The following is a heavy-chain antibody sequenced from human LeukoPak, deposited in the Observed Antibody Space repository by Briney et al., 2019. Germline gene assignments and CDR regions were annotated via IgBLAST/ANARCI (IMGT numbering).Heavy chain of an antibody. CDR3: ARQGVSGSYNLDI. CDR1: GYTFTSYW. CDR2: IYPGDSDT. D-gene: IGHD1-26*01. Sequence: GESLKISCKGSGYTFTSYWIGWVRQMPGKGLGWMGIIYPGDSDTRYSPSFQGQVTISADKSISTAYLQWSSLKASDTAMYYCARQGVSGSYNLDIWGQGTMVTVSS. V-gene: IGHV5-51*01. J-gene: IGHJ3*02.